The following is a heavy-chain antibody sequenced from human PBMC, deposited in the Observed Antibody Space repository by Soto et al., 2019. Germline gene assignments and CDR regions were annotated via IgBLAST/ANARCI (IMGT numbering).Heavy chain of an antibody. J-gene: IGHJ3*02. CDR1: GYTLTELS. D-gene: IGHD1-26*01. CDR3: AAVRGSYDAFDI. V-gene: IGHV1-24*01. CDR2: FDPEDGET. Sequence: ASVKVSCKVSGYTLTELSMHWVRQAPGKGLEWMGGFDPEDGETIYAQKFQGRVTMTEDTSTDTAYMELSSLRSEDTAVYYCAAVRGSYDAFDIWGQGTMVTVSS.